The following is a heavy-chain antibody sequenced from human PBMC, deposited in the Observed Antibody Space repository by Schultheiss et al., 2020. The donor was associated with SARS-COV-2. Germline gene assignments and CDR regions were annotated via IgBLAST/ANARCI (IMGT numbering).Heavy chain of an antibody. CDR2: IYYSGST. V-gene: IGHV4-30-4*08. CDR3: ARAQDDFWSGYYGMDV. J-gene: IGHJ6*02. CDR1: GGSISSGDYY. Sequence: SETLSLTCTVSGGSISSGDYYWSWIRQPPGKGLEWIGYIYYSGSTYYNPSLKSRVTISVDKSKNQFSLKLSSVTAADTAVYYCARAQDDFWSGYYGMDVWGQGTTVTVSS. D-gene: IGHD3-3*01.